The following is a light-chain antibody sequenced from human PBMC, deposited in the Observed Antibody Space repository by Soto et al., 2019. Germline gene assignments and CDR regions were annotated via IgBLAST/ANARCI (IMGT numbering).Light chain of an antibody. J-gene: IGKJ2*02. Sequence: DIPMTQSQSSLSASVGDRVTITCRASQSISSYLNWYQQKPGKAPKLLIYAASSLQSGVPSRFSGSGSGTDFTLTISSLQPEDFATYYCQQSYSTPRTFGQGTKLEIK. CDR2: AAS. CDR1: QSISSY. CDR3: QQSYSTPRT. V-gene: IGKV1-39*01.